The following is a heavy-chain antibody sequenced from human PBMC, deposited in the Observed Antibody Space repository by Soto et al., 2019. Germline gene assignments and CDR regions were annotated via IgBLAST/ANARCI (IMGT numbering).Heavy chain of an antibody. CDR3: ARDLERVYSSSSTYYYYYGMDV. Sequence: PGGSLRLSCAASGFTFSSYAMHWVRQAPGKGLEWVAVISYDGSNKYYADSVKGRFTISRDNSKNTLYLQMNSLRAEDTAVYYCARDLERVYSSSSTYYYYYGMDVWVQAT. D-gene: IGHD6-6*01. V-gene: IGHV3-30-3*01. J-gene: IGHJ6*02. CDR1: GFTFSSYA. CDR2: ISYDGSNK.